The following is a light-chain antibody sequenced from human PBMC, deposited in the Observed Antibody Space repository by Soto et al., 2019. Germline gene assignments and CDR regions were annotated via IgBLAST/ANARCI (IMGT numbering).Light chain of an antibody. CDR3: QLYDNWTT. V-gene: IGKV3-15*01. J-gene: IGKJ5*01. CDR2: GAS. CDR1: QSIRSD. Sequence: EIVMTQSPATLSVSPGESATLSCRASQSIRSDLAWYQQKPGQVPRLLFYGASTRATGLPARFSGSGSGTEFTLTISSLQSEDSAVYYCQLYDNWTTFGQGTRLEIK.